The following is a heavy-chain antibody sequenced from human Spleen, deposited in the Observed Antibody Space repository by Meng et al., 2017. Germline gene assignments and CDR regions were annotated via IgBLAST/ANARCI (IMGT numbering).Heavy chain of an antibody. CDR3: ATSSSSWDGFDY. CDR1: GFTFSNAW. CDR2: IWHDGSYK. J-gene: IGHJ4*02. Sequence: GESLKISCAASGFTFSNAWMSWVRQAPGKGLEWVASIWHDGSYKFHEDSVKGRFTISRDNSENTLYLQMSSLRAEDSAVYYCATSSSSWDGFDYWGQGTVVTVSS. V-gene: IGHV3-30*02. D-gene: IGHD6-13*01.